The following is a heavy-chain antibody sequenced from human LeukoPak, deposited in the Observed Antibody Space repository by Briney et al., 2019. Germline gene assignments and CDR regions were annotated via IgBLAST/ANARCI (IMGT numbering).Heavy chain of an antibody. CDR3: ARVRRDGHYFDS. J-gene: IGHJ4*02. V-gene: IGHV3-21*01. CDR2: ISSDSTYT. CDR1: GFTLKTFK. D-gene: IGHD5-24*01. Sequence: AGGSLRLSCVVSGFTLKTFKMNWVRQAPRQGLEWVSSISSDSTYTSYADSVKGRFTISGDNAKNSMYLQMDSLRAEDTAVYYCARVRRDGHYFDSWGQGTLVTVSS.